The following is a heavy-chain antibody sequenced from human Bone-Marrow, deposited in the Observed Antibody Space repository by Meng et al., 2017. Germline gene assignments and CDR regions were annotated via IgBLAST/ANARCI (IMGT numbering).Heavy chain of an antibody. CDR3: TRDAYYDSSGYFPGYY. CDR1: GFTFRRYW. Sequence: GGSLRLSCAASGFTFRRYWMSWVRQAPGKGLEWVANMDQDGSQTYYVDSVKGRFTISRDNAKNSLYLQMNSLKTEDTAVYYCTRDAYYDSSGYFPGYYWGQGTLVTVSS. J-gene: IGHJ4*02. D-gene: IGHD3-22*01. CDR2: MDQDGSQT. V-gene: IGHV3-7*03.